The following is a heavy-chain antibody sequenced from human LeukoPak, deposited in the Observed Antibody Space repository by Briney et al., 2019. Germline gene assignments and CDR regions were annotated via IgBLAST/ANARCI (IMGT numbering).Heavy chain of an antibody. D-gene: IGHD2/OR15-2a*01. CDR3: AKQNSRGLDY. CDR2: ISEGADIT. J-gene: IGHJ4*02. V-gene: IGHV3-23*01. Sequence: GGSLRLSCAASGFNFRYYAMTWVRQAPGKGLECVSGISEGADITYYGGSVKGRFTISRDNSKNTLYLQMNSLGAEDTAVYYCAKQNSRGLDYWGQGTLVTVSS. CDR1: GFNFRYYA.